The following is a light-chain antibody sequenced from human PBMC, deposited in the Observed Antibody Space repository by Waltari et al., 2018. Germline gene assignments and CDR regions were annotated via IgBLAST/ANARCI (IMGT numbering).Light chain of an antibody. CDR1: QDITTS. CDR3: QHYHILPYT. J-gene: IGKJ2*01. Sequence: DIQMTQSPSSLSAAVGDRVTITCQATQDITTSLSWFQQKPGEPPQLLISHASTLQPGVPSRFTVTGSGTAFSFTISGLQPEDSATYYRQHYHILPYTFGRGTKLQIK. CDR2: HAS. V-gene: IGKV1-33*01.